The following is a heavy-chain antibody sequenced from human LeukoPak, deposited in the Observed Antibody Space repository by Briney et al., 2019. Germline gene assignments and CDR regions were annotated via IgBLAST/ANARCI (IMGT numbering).Heavy chain of an antibody. CDR1: NGSISTYY. D-gene: IGHD3-22*01. CDR3: AREMGYYSDNSGYFSNWFDP. J-gene: IGHJ5*02. Sequence: KTSETLSLTRTVSNGSISTYYWSWIRQSPGKGLEWIGYIYYSGHTNYNPSLKSRVTISVDTSKNQFSLKLNSVTAADTAVYFCAREMGYYSDNSGYFSNWFDPWGQGTLVTVSS. CDR2: IYYSGHT. V-gene: IGHV4-59*01.